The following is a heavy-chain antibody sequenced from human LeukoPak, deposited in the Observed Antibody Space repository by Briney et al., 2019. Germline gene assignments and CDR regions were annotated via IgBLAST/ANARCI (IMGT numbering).Heavy chain of an antibody. D-gene: IGHD3-10*01. Sequence: PGRSLRLSCAASGFTFSSYAMPWVRQAPGKGLEWVAVISYDGSNKYYADSVKGRFTISRDSSKNTLYLQMNSLRAEDTAVYYCARDLGITMVRGVLGYWGQGTLVTVSS. V-gene: IGHV3-30*04. J-gene: IGHJ4*02. CDR3: ARDLGITMVRGVLGY. CDR1: GFTFSSYA. CDR2: ISYDGSNK.